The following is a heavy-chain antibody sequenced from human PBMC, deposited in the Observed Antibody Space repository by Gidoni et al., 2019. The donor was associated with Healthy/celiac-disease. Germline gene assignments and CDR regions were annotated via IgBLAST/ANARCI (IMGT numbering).Heavy chain of an antibody. CDR1: GGTFSSYA. J-gene: IGHJ3*02. D-gene: IGHD2-2*01. CDR3: ARDRGWGAAANDAFDI. Sequence: QVQLVQSGAEVKKPGSSVKVSCKASGGTFSSYAISWVRQAPGQGLEWMGRTIPILGIANYAQKCQGRVTITADKSTSTAYMELSSLRSEDTAVYYCARDRGWGAAANDAFDIWGQGTMVTVSS. CDR2: TIPILGIA. V-gene: IGHV1-69*09.